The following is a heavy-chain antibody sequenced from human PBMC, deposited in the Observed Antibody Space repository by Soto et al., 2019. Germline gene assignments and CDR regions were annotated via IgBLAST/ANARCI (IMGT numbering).Heavy chain of an antibody. CDR1: GYTFTSYD. D-gene: IGHD3-3*01. V-gene: IGHV1-8*01. Sequence: ASVKVSCKASGYTFTSYDINWVRQATGQGLEWMGWMNPNSGNTGYAQKFQGRVTVTRNTSINTAYMELSSLRSEDTAVYYCARGPTIFGVVRRLNWFDPWGQGTLVTVSS. CDR2: MNPNSGNT. CDR3: ARGPTIFGVVRRLNWFDP. J-gene: IGHJ5*02.